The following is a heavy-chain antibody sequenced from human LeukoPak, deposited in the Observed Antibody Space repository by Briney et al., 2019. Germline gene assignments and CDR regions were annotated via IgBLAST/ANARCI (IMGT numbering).Heavy chain of an antibody. J-gene: IGHJ4*02. CDR3: AKGTTDYDASDPLDF. V-gene: IGHV3-21*04. D-gene: IGHD3-16*01. CDR2: ISSSSSYI. CDR1: GFTFSSYS. Sequence: PGGSLRLSCAASGFTFSSYSMNWVRQAPGKGLEWVSSISSSSSYIYYADSVKGRFTISRDNAKNSLYLQMNSLRAEDTAVFYCAKGTTDYDASDPLDFWGQGTLVTVSS.